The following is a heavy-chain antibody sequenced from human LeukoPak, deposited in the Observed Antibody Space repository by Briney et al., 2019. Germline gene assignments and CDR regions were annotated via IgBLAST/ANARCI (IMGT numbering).Heavy chain of an antibody. CDR3: ARSGCSAGSCYSQTVRFDS. J-gene: IGHJ4*02. V-gene: IGHV1-18*01. D-gene: IGHD2-15*01. Sequence: ASVKVYCKASGYTFSNYGITWVRQAPGEGLEWMAWISAYNGNTDYAQKFQGRVTVTADTSTSTAYMELRSLRSDDTAVYYCARSGCSAGSCYSQTVRFDSWGQGTLVTVSS. CDR1: GYTFSNYG. CDR2: ISAYNGNT.